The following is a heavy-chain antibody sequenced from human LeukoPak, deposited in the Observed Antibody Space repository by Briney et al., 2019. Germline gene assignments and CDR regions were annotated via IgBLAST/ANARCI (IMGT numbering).Heavy chain of an antibody. Sequence: GGSQRLSCAASGFTFSSYNMNWVRQAPGKGLEWVSYISSSGSTIYYADSVKGRFTISRDNAKNSLYLQMNSLRAEDTAVYYCAELGITMIGGVWGKGTTVTISS. CDR3: AELGITMIGGV. CDR1: GFTFSSYN. J-gene: IGHJ6*04. CDR2: ISSSGSTI. V-gene: IGHV3-48*04. D-gene: IGHD3-10*02.